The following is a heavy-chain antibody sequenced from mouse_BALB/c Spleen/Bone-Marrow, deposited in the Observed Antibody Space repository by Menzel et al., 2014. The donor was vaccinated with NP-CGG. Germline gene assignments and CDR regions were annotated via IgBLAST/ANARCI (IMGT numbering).Heavy chain of an antibody. CDR2: INNNGGST. V-gene: IGHV5-6-3*01. J-gene: IGHJ1*01. CDR1: GFTFSSYG. CDR3: ARVYEWYFDV. Sequence: EVMLVESGGGLVQPGGSLKLSCVASGFTFSSYGMSWVRQTPDKRLELVATINNNGGSTYYPDSVKGQFTISRDNAKNTLYLQMSSLKSEDTAMDYCARVYEWYFDVWGAGTTVTVSS. D-gene: IGHD2-12*01.